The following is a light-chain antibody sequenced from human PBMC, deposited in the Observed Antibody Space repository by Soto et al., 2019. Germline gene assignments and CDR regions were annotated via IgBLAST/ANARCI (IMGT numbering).Light chain of an antibody. CDR3: MQGTYWPT. CDR2: KVS. J-gene: IGKJ1*01. CDR1: QSLVYRDGNTY. V-gene: IGKV2-30*01. Sequence: DVVMTQSPLSLAVTLGQPASISCRSSQSLVYRDGNTYLNWFQQRPGQSPRRLIYKVSKRDSGVPDRFSGGGSGTDFTLKISRVEAEDVGVYYCMQGTYWPTFGQGTKVEIK.